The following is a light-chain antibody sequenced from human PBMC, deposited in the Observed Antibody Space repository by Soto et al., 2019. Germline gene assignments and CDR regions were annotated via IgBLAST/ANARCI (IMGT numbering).Light chain of an antibody. CDR3: QQYNNWPPWT. Sequence: EIVLTQSPGTLSLSPGEGATLSCRTSQSVGSKLARYQQKPGQAPRLLIYGASTRATGIPARFSGSGSGTEFTPTISSLQSEDFAVSYCQQYNNWPPWTFGQGTKVHIK. J-gene: IGKJ1*01. CDR2: GAS. V-gene: IGKV3-15*01. CDR1: QSVGSK.